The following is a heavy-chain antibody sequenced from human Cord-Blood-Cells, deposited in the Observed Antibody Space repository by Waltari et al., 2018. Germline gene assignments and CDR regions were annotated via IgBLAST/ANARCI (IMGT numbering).Heavy chain of an antibody. Sequence: QVQLQESGPGLVKPSETLSLTCTVSGYSISSGYYWGGSRQPPGKGLEGIGSIYHSGSTYYNPSLKSRVTISVDTSKNQFSLKLSSVTAADTAVYYCARDYYGSGSDAFDIWGQGTMVTVSS. CDR2: IYHSGST. V-gene: IGHV4-38-2*02. D-gene: IGHD3-10*01. CDR3: ARDYYGSGSDAFDI. CDR1: GYSISSGYY. J-gene: IGHJ3*02.